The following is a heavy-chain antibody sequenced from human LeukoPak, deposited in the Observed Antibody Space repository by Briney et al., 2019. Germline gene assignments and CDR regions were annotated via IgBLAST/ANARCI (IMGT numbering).Heavy chain of an antibody. Sequence: PGGSLRLSCAGSGFTFRNYWMTWVRQAPGKGLEWVANIKYDGSEMYYVDSVKGRFTISRDNAMNSLYLQMNDLRAEDTAVYYCARTRGLDYWGQGTLVTVSS. D-gene: IGHD2-2*01. J-gene: IGHJ4*02. V-gene: IGHV3-7*01. CDR1: GFTFRNYW. CDR3: ARTRGLDY. CDR2: IKYDGSEM.